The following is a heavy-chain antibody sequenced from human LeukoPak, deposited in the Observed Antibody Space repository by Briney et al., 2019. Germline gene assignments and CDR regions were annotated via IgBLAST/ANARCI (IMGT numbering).Heavy chain of an antibody. V-gene: IGHV1-69*13. D-gene: IGHD6-13*01. J-gene: IGHJ4*02. Sequence: GASVKVSCKASGGTLSSYAISWVRQAPGQGLEWMGGIIPIFGTANYAQKFQGRVTITADESTSTAYMELSSLRSEDTAVYYCAATSRGSSSWYPTGWGQGTLVTVSS. CDR3: AATSRGSSSWYPTG. CDR1: GGTLSSYA. CDR2: IIPIFGTA.